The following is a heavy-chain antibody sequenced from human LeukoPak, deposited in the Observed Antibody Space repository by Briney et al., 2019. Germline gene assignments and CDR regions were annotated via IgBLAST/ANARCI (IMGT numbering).Heavy chain of an antibody. CDR1: GGSISSSNW. Sequence: SGTLSLTCAVSGGSISSSNWWSWVRQPPGKGLEWSGEIYHSGSTNYNPSLKSRVTISVDTSKNQFSLKLSSVTAADTAVYYCARVASVWFGELLYAGNWFDPWGQGTLVTVSS. CDR2: IYHSGST. CDR3: ARVASVWFGELLYAGNWFDP. V-gene: IGHV4-4*02. J-gene: IGHJ5*02. D-gene: IGHD3-10*01.